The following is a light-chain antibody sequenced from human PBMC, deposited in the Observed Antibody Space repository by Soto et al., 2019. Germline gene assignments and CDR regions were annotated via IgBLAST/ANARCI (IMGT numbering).Light chain of an antibody. Sequence: EILMTQSPATLSVSPGERATLSCRASQSVSSDLAWYQQQPGQAPRLLIYGASPRATGIPARFSGSGSGTEFTLTISSLQSEDFAVYYCQQYNNWPRTFGQGTKV. V-gene: IGKV3-15*01. J-gene: IGKJ1*01. CDR3: QQYNNWPRT. CDR2: GAS. CDR1: QSVSSD.